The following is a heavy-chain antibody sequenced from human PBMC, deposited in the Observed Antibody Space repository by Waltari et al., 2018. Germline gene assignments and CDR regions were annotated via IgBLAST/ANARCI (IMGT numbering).Heavy chain of an antibody. CDR3: ARYCSTTSCNGEHKKSFDY. CDR1: GFTFSSYA. J-gene: IGHJ4*02. V-gene: IGHV3-23*01. Sequence: EVQLLESGGGLVQPGGSLRLSCAASGFTFSSYAMTWVRQAPGKGLEWLSIISGSGAKTYYADYADSVKGRFTISRDNSKNTLYLQMNTLRAEDTALYYCARYCSTTSCNGEHKKSFDYWGQGTLVTVSS. CDR2: ISGSGAKT. D-gene: IGHD2-2*01.